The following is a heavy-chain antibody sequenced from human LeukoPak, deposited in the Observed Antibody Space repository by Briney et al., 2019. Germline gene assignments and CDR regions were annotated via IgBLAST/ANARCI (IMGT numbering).Heavy chain of an antibody. CDR2: ISGSGTSI. CDR1: GFTFSNYE. CDR3: ARETYYGSGSYSDFALDY. V-gene: IGHV3-48*03. J-gene: IGHJ4*02. D-gene: IGHD3-10*01. Sequence: GGSLRLSCAASGFTFSNYEINWVRQAPGRGLEWISYISGSGTSIYHANSVKGRFTISRDNAKNFVYLQMNSLRAEDTAVYYCARETYYGSGSYSDFALDYWGQGTLVTVSS.